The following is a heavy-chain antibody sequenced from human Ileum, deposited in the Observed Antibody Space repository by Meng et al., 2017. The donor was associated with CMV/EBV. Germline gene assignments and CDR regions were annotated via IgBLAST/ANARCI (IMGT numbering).Heavy chain of an antibody. CDR1: GFTFSSYN. V-gene: IGHV3-21*01. J-gene: IGHJ4*02. CDR3: ARDPYQLLYESSYYFDY. D-gene: IGHD2-2*02. CDR2: INSNSAYI. Sequence: GESLKISCVASGFTFSSYNMNWVRQAPGKGLEWVSSINSNSAYIYYADSVKGRFTISRDNAKNSLYLQMNSLRGEDTAVYYCARDPYQLLYESSYYFDYWGQGTLVTVSS.